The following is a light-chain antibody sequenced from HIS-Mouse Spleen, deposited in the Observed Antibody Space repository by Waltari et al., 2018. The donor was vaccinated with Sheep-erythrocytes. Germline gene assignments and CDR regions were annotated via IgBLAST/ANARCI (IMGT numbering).Light chain of an antibody. CDR3: STYAGSNNWV. CDR2: EVS. V-gene: IGLV2-8*01. Sequence: QSALTQPPSASGSPGQSVTISCTGTSSDVGGYNYVSWYQQHPGKAPKPMIYEVSKRTSGVPVRFSGSMSRNTASRTVSGLKAEDYADYYCSTYAGSNNWVFGGGTKLTV. CDR1: SSDVGGYNY. J-gene: IGLJ3*02.